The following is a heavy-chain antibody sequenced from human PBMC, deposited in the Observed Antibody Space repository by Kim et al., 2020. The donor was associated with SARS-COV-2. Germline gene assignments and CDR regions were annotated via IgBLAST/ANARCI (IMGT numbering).Heavy chain of an antibody. CDR1: GDSISSGSYY. D-gene: IGHD3-22*01. Sequence: SETLSLTCTVSGDSISSGSYYWSWVRQPAGKGLEWIGRIYTSGTIDYNPSLKSRVTISLDTSKNQFYLKLSSVTAADTAVYFCARGRYYYDSSGTPNWFDPWGQGTLVTVSS. V-gene: IGHV4-61*02. CDR2: IYTSGTI. CDR3: ARGRYYYDSSGTPNWFDP. J-gene: IGHJ5*02.